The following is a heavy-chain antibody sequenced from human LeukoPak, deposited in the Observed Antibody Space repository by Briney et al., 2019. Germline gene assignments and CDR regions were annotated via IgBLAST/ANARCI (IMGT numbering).Heavy chain of an antibody. CDR3: MGARGGKKNVDY. D-gene: IGHD2-15*01. J-gene: IGHJ4*02. CDR1: GFTFSNAW. CDR2: IKSKIDGGTT. Sequence: GGSLRLSCAASGFTFSNAWMSWVRQAPGKGLEWVGRIKSKIDGGTTDYAAPVKGRFTISRDDSKNTLYLQMNSLKTEDTAVYYCMGARGGKKNVDYWGQGTLVTVSS. V-gene: IGHV3-15*01.